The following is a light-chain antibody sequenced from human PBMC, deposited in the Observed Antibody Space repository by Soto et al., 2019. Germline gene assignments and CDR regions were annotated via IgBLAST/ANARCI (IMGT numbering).Light chain of an antibody. CDR2: DVS. CDR1: SSDVGGYNY. Sequence: QSALTQPASVSGSPGQSITISCTGTSSDVGGYNYVSWYQQYPGKAPKLMIYDVSNRPSGVSNRFSGSKSGNTASLTISGRQDDDEADYYCTSYTTSSTLVFGTGTKLTVL. CDR3: TSYTTSSTLV. V-gene: IGLV2-14*01. J-gene: IGLJ1*01.